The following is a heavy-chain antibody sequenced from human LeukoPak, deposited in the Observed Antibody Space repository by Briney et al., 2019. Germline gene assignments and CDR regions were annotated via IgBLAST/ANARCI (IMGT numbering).Heavy chain of an antibody. CDR2: TYYRSKWYN. CDR3: ARDGTSNWDDTFDI. Sequence: SQTLSLTCAISGDSVSSNSAAWIWIRQSPSRGLEWLGRTYYRSKWYNDYAVSVKSRITINPDTSKNQFSLQLNSVTPEDTAVYYCARDGTSNWDDTFDIWGQGTMVTVSS. J-gene: IGHJ3*02. V-gene: IGHV6-1*01. CDR1: GDSVSSNSAA. D-gene: IGHD7-27*01.